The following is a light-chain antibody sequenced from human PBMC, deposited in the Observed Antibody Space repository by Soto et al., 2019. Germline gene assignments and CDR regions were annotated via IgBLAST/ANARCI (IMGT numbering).Light chain of an antibody. J-gene: IGKJ1*01. CDR2: LGS. Sequence: DIVMTQSPLSLPVTPGEPASISCRSSQSLLHTNGYNYLDWYLRKPGQSPQLLIYLGSNRASGVPDRFSGSGSGTDFTLKISRGEAEDFGVYYCMEALQTPWTFGQGTKVEIK. V-gene: IGKV2-28*01. CDR1: QSLLHTNGYNY. CDR3: MEALQTPWT.